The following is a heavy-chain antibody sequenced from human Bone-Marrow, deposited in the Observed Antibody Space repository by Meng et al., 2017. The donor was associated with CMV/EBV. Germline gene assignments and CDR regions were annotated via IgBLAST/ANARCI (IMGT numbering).Heavy chain of an antibody. Sequence: GESLKISCAASGFTFSDYYMSWIRQAPGKGLEWVSYISSSGSTIYYADSVKGRFTISRDNAKNSLYLQMNSLRAEGTAVYYCARENRGYCSSTSCYGSRGMDVWGQGTTVTVSS. V-gene: IGHV3-11*01. D-gene: IGHD2-2*01. CDR3: ARENRGYCSSTSCYGSRGMDV. CDR1: GFTFSDYY. J-gene: IGHJ6*02. CDR2: ISSSGSTI.